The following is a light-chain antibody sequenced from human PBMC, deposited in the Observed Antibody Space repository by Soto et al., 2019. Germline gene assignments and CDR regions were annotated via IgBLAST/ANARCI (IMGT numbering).Light chain of an antibody. CDR1: QSVSSRY. Sequence: ENILTQSPGTLSLSPGERATLSCTASQSVSSRYLAWYQQKPGQAPRLLVYGASSRATGIPPRFSGSGSGTDFTITISRLEPEDLAVYYCQQYGSSPQFGPGTRLEIK. CDR3: QQYGSSPQ. J-gene: IGKJ5*01. CDR2: GAS. V-gene: IGKV3-20*01.